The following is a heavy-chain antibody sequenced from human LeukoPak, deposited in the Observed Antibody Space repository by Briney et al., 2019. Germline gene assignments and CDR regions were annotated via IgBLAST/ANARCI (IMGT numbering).Heavy chain of an antibody. CDR1: GFTFSSYG. J-gene: IGHJ4*02. CDR2: ISYDGSNK. D-gene: IGHD3-22*01. V-gene: IGHV3-30*18. Sequence: HPGGSLRLSCAASGFTFSSYGMHWVRQAPGKGLEWVSVISYDGSNKYYADSVKGRFTISRDSSKNTLYLQMNSLRAEDTAVYYCAKDSSGYCNYFGYWGQATLVTVSS. CDR3: AKDSSGYCNYFGY.